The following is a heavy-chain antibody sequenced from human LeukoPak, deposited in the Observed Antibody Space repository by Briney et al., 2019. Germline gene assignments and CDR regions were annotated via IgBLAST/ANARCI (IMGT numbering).Heavy chain of an antibody. J-gene: IGHJ4*02. CDR3: ARDDGAGSYYTFDF. V-gene: IGHV4-61*01. CDR1: GGSISSSSYY. Sequence: PSETLSLTCTVSGGSISSSSYYWGWIRQPPGKGLEWIGYIYYSGSTNYNPSLKSRVTISLDTSKNQFSLELSSVTAADTAVYYCARDDGAGSYYTFDFWGQGTLVTVSS. CDR2: IYYSGST. D-gene: IGHD3-10*01.